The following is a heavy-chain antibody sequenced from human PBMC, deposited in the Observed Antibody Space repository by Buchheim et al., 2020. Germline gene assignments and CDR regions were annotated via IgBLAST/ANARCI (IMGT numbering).Heavy chain of an antibody. V-gene: IGHV3-23*01. J-gene: IGHJ6*03. CDR1: GFTFSSYA. CDR3: AKFSYESSGYYYRGGYMDV. D-gene: IGHD3-22*01. CDR2: ITGSGGST. Sequence: EVQLLESGGGLVQPGGSLRLSCAASGFTFSSYAMSWVRQAPGKGLEWVSAITGSGGSTYYADSVKGRFTISRDNSKNTLYLQMNSMRAEETAVYYCAKFSYESSGYYYRGGYMDVWGKGTT.